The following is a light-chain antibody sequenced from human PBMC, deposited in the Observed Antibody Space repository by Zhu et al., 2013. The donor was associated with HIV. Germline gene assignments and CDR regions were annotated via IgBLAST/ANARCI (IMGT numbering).Light chain of an antibody. J-gene: IGKJ2*01. CDR2: DAS. Sequence: EIVLTQSPATLSLSPGERATLSCRASQSIRTYLAWYQQKPGQAPRLLITDASNRATGVPARFSGSGSGTDFTLTISSLEPEDFAVYYCQQRSNWPPYTFGQGTKVEIK. CDR3: QQRSNWPPYT. V-gene: IGKV3-11*01. CDR1: QSIRTY.